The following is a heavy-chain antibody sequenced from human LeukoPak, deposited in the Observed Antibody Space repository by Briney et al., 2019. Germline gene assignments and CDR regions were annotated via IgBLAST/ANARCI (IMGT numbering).Heavy chain of an antibody. CDR3: ARPRYYYYGMDV. CDR2: ISNDNGIT. Sequence: ASVKVSCKTSGYSFPTYGISWVRQAPGQGLEWMGWISNDNGITNYAPQFQGRVTLDTETYTSTAYMELRNLRSDDTAVYYCARPRYYYYGMDVWGQGTTVTVSS. CDR1: GYSFPTYG. V-gene: IGHV1-18*01. J-gene: IGHJ6*02.